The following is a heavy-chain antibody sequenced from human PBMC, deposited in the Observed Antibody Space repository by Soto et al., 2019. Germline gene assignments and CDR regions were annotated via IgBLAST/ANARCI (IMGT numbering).Heavy chain of an antibody. Sequence: GESLKISCKGSGYSFTSYWISWVRQMPGKGLEWMGRIDPSDSYTNYSPSLQGHVTISADKSISTAYLQWSSLKASDTAMYYCARREITAPYYYGMDVWGQGTTVTVSS. CDR3: ARREITAPYYYGMDV. CDR1: GYSFTSYW. V-gene: IGHV5-10-1*01. J-gene: IGHJ6*02. D-gene: IGHD6-6*01. CDR2: IDPSDSYT.